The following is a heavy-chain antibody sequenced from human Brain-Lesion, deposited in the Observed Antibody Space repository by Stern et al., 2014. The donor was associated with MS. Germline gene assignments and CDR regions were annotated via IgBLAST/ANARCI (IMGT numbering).Heavy chain of an antibody. CDR3: ARDITGSSAYFAY. J-gene: IGHJ4*02. D-gene: IGHD1-14*01. CDR2: ICWNSGTI. V-gene: IGHV3-9*01. CDR1: GFTFDDYA. Sequence: EVQLVESGGDLVQPGRSLRLSCAAFGFTFDDYAMHWVRQGPGKGLERVAGICWNSGTIGYADSVKGRLTNSRDNDYNHLFLQINSLRPEDTALYYCARDITGSSAYFAYWGQGTLVTVSS.